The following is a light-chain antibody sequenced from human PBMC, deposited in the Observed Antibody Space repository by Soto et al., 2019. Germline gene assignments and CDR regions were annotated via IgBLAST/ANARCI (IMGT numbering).Light chain of an antibody. CDR3: QPYTSYSLST. V-gene: IGKV1-5*01. Sequence: DIQMTQSPSTLSASVGDRVTITCRASQSISSWLAWYQQKPGKAPKLLIYDASSLESGVPSRFSGSGSGTEFTLTISSLQPDYFAPYYCQPYTSYSLSTLGQGTKIQI. CDR1: QSISSW. CDR2: DAS. J-gene: IGKJ1*01.